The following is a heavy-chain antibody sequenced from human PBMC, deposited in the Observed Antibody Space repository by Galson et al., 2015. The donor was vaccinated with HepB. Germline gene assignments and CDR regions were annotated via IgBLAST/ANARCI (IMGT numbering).Heavy chain of an antibody. Sequence: SLRLSCAASGFTFSYYNMNWVRQAPGKGLEWVSSISSSSSYIYYADSVKGRFTISRDNAGNSLYLQVNSLRAEDTAVYYCARLVVGGKGPYFDYWGQGTLVTVSS. CDR3: ARLVVGGKGPYFDY. V-gene: IGHV3-21*01. D-gene: IGHD4-23*01. J-gene: IGHJ4*02. CDR1: GFTFSYYN. CDR2: ISSSSSYI.